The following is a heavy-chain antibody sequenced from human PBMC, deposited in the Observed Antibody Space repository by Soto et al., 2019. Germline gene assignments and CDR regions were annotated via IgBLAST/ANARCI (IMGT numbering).Heavy chain of an antibody. D-gene: IGHD6-13*01. CDR1: GGSISSYY. Sequence: SETLSLTCTVSGGSISSYYWSWIRQPPGKGLEWIGYIYYSGSTNYNPSHKSRVTISVDTSKNQFSLKMSSVTTADTSVYYCARVRRFVSSWYTWWFDPWGQGTLVTVS. V-gene: IGHV4-59*01. CDR3: ARVRRFVSSWYTWWFDP. CDR2: IYYSGST. J-gene: IGHJ5*02.